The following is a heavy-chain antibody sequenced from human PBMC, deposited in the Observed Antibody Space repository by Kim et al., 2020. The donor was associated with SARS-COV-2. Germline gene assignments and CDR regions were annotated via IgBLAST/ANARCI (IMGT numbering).Heavy chain of an antibody. D-gene: IGHD3-10*01. CDR2: ISYDGSNK. CDR3: ANLQPPLWFGESGGIGYGMDV. Sequence: GGSLRLSCAASGFTFSSYGMHWVRQAPGKGLEWVAVISYDGSNKYYADSVKGRFTISRDNSKNTLYLQMNSLRAEDTAVYYCANLQPPLWFGESGGIGYGMDVWGQGTTVTVSS. V-gene: IGHV3-30*18. J-gene: IGHJ6*02. CDR1: GFTFSSYG.